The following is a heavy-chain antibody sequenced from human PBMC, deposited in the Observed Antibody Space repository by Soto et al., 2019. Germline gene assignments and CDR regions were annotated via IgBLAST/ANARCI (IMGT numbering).Heavy chain of an antibody. D-gene: IGHD1-26*01. J-gene: IGHJ4*02. V-gene: IGHV3-20*04. CDR2: VNWNGGST. CDR3: VRGASLNFDY. CDR1: GFTFDDYG. Sequence: EVQLVESGGGVLRPGGSLRLSCAAAGFTFDDYGMSWARQAPGKGLEWVSGVNWNGGSTGYADSVKGRFTISRDNAKNSLYLQMNSLRAEDTAFYYCVRGASLNFDYWGQGTLVTVSS.